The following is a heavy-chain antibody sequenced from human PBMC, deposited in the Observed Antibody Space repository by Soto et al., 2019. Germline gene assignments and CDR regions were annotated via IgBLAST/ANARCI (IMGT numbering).Heavy chain of an antibody. CDR3: ARHDYGDYTHDY. D-gene: IGHD4-17*01. CDR1: GGSISSSSYY. V-gene: IGHV4-39*01. Sequence: QLLESGPGLVKPSETLSLTCTVSGGSISSSSYYWGWIRQPPGKGLEWIGSIYYSGSTYYNPSLKSRVTISVDTSKNQFSLKLSSVTAADTAVYYCARHDYGDYTHDYWGQGTLVTVSS. CDR2: IYYSGST. J-gene: IGHJ4*02.